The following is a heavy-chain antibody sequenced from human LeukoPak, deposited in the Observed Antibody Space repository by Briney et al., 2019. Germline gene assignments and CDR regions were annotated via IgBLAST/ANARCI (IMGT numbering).Heavy chain of an antibody. Sequence: GGSLRLSCAASGFTFSSYWMHWVRQAPGKGLVWVSRINSDGSSTSYADSVKGRFTISRDNAKNTLYLQMNSLRAEDTAVYYCARVSANYDILTGSTKYYFDYWGQGTLVTVSS. CDR1: GFTFSSYW. V-gene: IGHV3-74*01. D-gene: IGHD3-9*01. CDR3: ARVSANYDILTGSTKYYFDY. CDR2: INSDGSST. J-gene: IGHJ4*02.